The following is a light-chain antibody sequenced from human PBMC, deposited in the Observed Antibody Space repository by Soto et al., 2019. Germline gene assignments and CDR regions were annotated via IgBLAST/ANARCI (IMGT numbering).Light chain of an antibody. V-gene: IGKV1-39*01. J-gene: IGKJ1*01. CDR3: QQTYHTPWT. CDR2: AAS. Sequence: DIQMTQSPSSLSASVGDRVIITCRTSQTIYNFLNRYQQKPGRAPKLQIYAASSLQSGVPSRFSGSGSGTDFSLTFSSLQPEDFATYFGQQTYHTPWTFGQGTKV. CDR1: QTIYNF.